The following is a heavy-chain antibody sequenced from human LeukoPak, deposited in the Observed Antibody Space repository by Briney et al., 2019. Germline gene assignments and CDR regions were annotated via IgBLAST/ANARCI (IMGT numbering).Heavy chain of an antibody. CDR1: EYSFPNYC. CDR3: ARQGYCGGGSCPPDDAFDT. Sequence: GGSLKISCKHSEYSFPNYCIGWVRRMPGKGLEGMGIIYPGDSDTTYSPSFQGQVTISADKSINTAYLQWSSLKASDTAMYFCARQGYCGGGSCPPDDAFDTWGQGTMVTVSS. CDR2: IYPGDSDT. D-gene: IGHD2-15*01. V-gene: IGHV5-51*01. J-gene: IGHJ3*02.